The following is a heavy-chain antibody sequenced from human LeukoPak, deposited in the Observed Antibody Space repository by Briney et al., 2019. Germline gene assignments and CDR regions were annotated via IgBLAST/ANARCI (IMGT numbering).Heavy chain of an antibody. Sequence: GGSLRLSCAASGFTFSSYSMNWVRQAPGKGLEWVSSISSSSSYIYYADSVKGRFTISRDNAKNSLYLQMNSLRAEDTAVYHCARDRGGYCSGGSCYSEGMDVWGQGTTVTVSS. D-gene: IGHD2-15*01. V-gene: IGHV3-21*01. CDR3: ARDRGGYCSGGSCYSEGMDV. CDR2: ISSSSSYI. J-gene: IGHJ6*02. CDR1: GFTFSSYS.